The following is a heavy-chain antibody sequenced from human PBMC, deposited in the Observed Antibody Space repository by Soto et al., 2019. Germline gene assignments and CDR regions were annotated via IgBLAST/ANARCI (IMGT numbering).Heavy chain of an antibody. CDR2: ISYDGSNK. V-gene: IGHV3-30*18. Sequence: PGGSLRLSCAASGFTFSSYGMHWVRQAPGKGLEWVAVISYDGSNKYYADSVKGRFTISRDSSKNTLYLQMNSLRAEDTAVYYCAKVMYNSNDGDAFDIWGQGAMVTVSS. D-gene: IGHD1-20*01. J-gene: IGHJ3*02. CDR1: GFTFSSYG. CDR3: AKVMYNSNDGDAFDI.